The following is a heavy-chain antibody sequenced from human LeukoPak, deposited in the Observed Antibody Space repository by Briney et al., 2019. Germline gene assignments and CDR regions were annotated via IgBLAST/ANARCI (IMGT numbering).Heavy chain of an antibody. CDR1: GFTFSSYA. V-gene: IGHV3-30-3*01. Sequence: GGSLRLSCAASGFTFSSYAMHWVRQAPGKGLEWVAVISYDGSNKYYADSVKGRFTISRDNSKNTLYLQMNSLRAEDTAVYYCAREDYYYGMGVWGQGTTVTVSS. CDR2: ISYDGSNK. CDR3: AREDYYYGMGV. J-gene: IGHJ6*02.